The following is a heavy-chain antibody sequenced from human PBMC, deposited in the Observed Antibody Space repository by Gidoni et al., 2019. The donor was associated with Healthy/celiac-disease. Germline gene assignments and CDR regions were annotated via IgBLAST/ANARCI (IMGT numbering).Heavy chain of an antibody. CDR3: ARLEQWLVYWYFDL. CDR2: IYYSGST. CDR1: GGSSSSSSYY. D-gene: IGHD6-19*01. V-gene: IGHV4-39*01. J-gene: IGHJ2*01. Sequence: QLQLQESGPGLVKPSETLSLTCTVSGGSSSSSSYYWGWIRQPPGKGLEWIGSIYYSGSTYYHPSLKSRVTISVDTSKNQFSLKLSSVTAADTAVYYCARLEQWLVYWYFDLWGRGTLVTVSS.